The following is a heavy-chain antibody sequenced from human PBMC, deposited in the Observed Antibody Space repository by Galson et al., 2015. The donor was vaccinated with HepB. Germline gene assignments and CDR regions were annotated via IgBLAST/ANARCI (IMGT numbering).Heavy chain of an antibody. CDR2: ISSTGTTI. V-gene: IGHV3-11*01. Sequence: SLRLSCAASGFTFSDYDMNWIRQAPGKGLEWISYISSTGTTIYYADSVKGRFTISRDNAKKSLFLQMHSLRAEDTAVYYCARDNPHNDAMDVWGKGTTVTVSP. CDR1: GFTFSDYD. J-gene: IGHJ6*04. CDR3: ARDNPHNDAMDV. D-gene: IGHD1-14*01.